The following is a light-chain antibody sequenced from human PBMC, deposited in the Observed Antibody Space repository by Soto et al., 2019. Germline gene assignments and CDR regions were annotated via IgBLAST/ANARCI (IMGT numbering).Light chain of an antibody. J-gene: IGKJ1*01. CDR2: AAS. Sequence: DIQMTQSPSSLSASVGDRVTITSRATQGISNYLAWYQQKPGKGPKLLIYAASTLQSGVTSRFSGSGSGTDFTLTISSLQPEDVATYYCQKYNSAPRTFGQGTKVDIK. V-gene: IGKV1-27*01. CDR1: QGISNY. CDR3: QKYNSAPRT.